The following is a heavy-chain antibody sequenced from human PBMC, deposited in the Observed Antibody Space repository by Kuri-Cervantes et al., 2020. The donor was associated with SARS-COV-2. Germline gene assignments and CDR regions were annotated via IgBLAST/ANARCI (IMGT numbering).Heavy chain of an antibody. D-gene: IGHD2/OR15-2a*01. V-gene: IGHV4-38-2*02. J-gene: IGHJ6*03. CDR1: GYSISSGYY. Sequence: GSLRLSCTVSGYSISSGYYWGWIRQPPGKGLEWIGSIYHSGSTYYNPSLKSRVTISVDTSKNQFSLKLSSVTAADTAVYYCAREGTHLSSYYYMDVWGKGTTVTVSS. CDR3: AREGTHLSSYYYMDV. CDR2: IYHSGST.